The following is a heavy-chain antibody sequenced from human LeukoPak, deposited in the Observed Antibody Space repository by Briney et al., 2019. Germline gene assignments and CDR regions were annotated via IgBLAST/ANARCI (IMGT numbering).Heavy chain of an antibody. V-gene: IGHV3-21*01. Sequence: GGSLRLSCAASGFTFSSYSMNWVRQAPGKGLEWVSSISSSSSYIYYADSVKGRFTISRDNAKNSLYLQMNSLRAEDTAVYYCASSGMVATHLDYWGQGTLVTVSS. CDR3: ASSGMVATHLDY. CDR1: GFTFSSYS. J-gene: IGHJ4*02. D-gene: IGHD5-12*01. CDR2: ISSSSSYI.